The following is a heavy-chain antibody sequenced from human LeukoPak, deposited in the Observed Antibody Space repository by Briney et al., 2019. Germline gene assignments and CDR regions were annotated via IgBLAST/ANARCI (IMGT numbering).Heavy chain of an antibody. J-gene: IGHJ4*02. Sequence: PSETLSLTCTVSGGSTNSHYSSGIRQPPGKGRECIGHIYYTGSTYDKPSLQSRGTISLDTAKNQISLKLSSVTAADTAVYYCARYEEFSTGYSASSPRHYFDHWGQGTLVTVSS. CDR1: GGSTNSHY. CDR3: ARYEEFSTGYSASSPRHYFDH. CDR2: IYYTGST. D-gene: IGHD3/OR15-3a*01. V-gene: IGHV4-59*11.